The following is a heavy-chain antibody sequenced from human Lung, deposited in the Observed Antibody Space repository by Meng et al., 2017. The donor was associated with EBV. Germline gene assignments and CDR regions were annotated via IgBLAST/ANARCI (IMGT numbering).Heavy chain of an antibody. CDR2: ISAYNANT. CDR1: GYTFASFG. J-gene: IGHJ4*02. D-gene: IGHD2-2*01. Sequence: QVQLVQCGAEVKKPGASVKVSCKASGYTFASFGVNWVRQAPGQGLEWMGWISAYNANTNYAQNLQGRVTMTTDTSTSTAYMDLRSLRFDDTAVYYCARTGCSSSSCYDYWGQGTLVTVSS. CDR3: ARTGCSSSSCYDY. V-gene: IGHV1-18*01.